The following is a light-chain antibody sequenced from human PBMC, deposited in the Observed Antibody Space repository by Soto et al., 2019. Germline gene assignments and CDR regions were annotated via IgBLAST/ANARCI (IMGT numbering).Light chain of an antibody. CDR3: QQYNNWLT. J-gene: IGKJ4*01. Sequence: EIVMTQSPATLSVSPGERATLSCRASQSVSSNLAWYQQKPGQAPRLLIYGASTRATGIPASFSGSESGTEFTLTSSSLQCEEFAVYYCQQYNNWLTFGGGTKVQIK. CDR2: GAS. CDR1: QSVSSN. V-gene: IGKV3-15*01.